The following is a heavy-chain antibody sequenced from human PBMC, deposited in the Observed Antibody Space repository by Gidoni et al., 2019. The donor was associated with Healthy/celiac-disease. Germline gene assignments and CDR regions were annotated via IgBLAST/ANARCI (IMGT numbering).Heavy chain of an antibody. CDR1: GFTFGSYA. CDR2: ISSNGGGT. J-gene: IGHJ4*02. V-gene: IGHV3-64D*06. D-gene: IGHD5-12*01. Sequence: EVQLVESGGGLVQPGGSLRLSCSAPGFTFGSYAMHWVRQAPGKGLEYVSAISSNGGGTYYADSVKGRFTISRDNSKNTLYLQMSSLRAEDTAVYYCVKDILMSGYDSDSWYDYWGQGTLVTVSS. CDR3: VKDILMSGYDSDSWYDY.